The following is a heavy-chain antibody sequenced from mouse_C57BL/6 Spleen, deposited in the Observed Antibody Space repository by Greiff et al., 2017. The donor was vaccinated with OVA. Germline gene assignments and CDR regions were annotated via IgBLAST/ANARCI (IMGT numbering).Heavy chain of an antibody. V-gene: IGHV1-69*01. J-gene: IGHJ2*01. CDR1: GYTFTSYW. D-gene: IGHD2-1*01. CDR3: ARGGGNYVKYFDY. CDR2: IDPSDSYT. Sequence: QVQLQQPGAELVMPGASVKLSCKASGYTFTSYWMHWVKQRPGQGLEWIGEIDPSDSYTNYNQKFKGKSTLTVDKSSSTAYMPLSSLTSEDSAVYYCARGGGNYVKYFDYWGQGTTLTVSS.